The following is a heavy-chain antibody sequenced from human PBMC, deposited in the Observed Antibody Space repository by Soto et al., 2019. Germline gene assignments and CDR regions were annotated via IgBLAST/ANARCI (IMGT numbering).Heavy chain of an antibody. CDR3: ARDEGIASDY. CDR2: ISSSSSTI. V-gene: IGHV3-48*01. D-gene: IGHD6-13*01. Sequence: EVQLVESGGGLVQPGGSLRLSCAASGFTFSSYSMNWVRQAPGKGLEWVSYISSSSSTIYYADSVKGRFTLSRDNAKNSLYLQMNSLRAEDTAVYYCARDEGIASDYWGQGTLVTVSS. CDR1: GFTFSSYS. J-gene: IGHJ4*02.